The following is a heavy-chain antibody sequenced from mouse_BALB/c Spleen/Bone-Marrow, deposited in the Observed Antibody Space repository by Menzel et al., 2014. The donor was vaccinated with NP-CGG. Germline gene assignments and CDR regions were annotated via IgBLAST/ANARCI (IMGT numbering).Heavy chain of an antibody. CDR1: GYTFTSYV. CDR2: INPNNDGT. V-gene: IGHV1-14*01. D-gene: IGHD2-2*01. Sequence: EVQLQQSGPELVKPGASVKMSCKASGYTFTSYVMHWVKQKPGQGLEWIGNINPNNDGTKYNEKFKGKATLTSDKSSSTAYMELSSLTPEDSAVYYCARSLYGYDWYFDVWGAGTTVTISS. CDR3: ARSLYGYDWYFDV. J-gene: IGHJ1*01.